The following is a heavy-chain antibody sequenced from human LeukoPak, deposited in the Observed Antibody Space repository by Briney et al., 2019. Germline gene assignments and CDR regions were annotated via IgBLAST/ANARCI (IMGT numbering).Heavy chain of an antibody. CDR1: GFTFSSYS. J-gene: IGHJ6*03. D-gene: IGHD3-3*01. CDR3: ARDEFQNYDFWSGYSGYYYMDV. CDR2: ISSSSSYI. Sequence: GGSLRLSCAASGFTFSSYSMNWVRQAPGKGLEWVSSISSSSSYIYYADSVKGRFTISRDNPKNSLYLQMNSLRAEDTAVYYCARDEFQNYDFWSGYSGYYYMDVWGKGTTVTVSS. V-gene: IGHV3-21*01.